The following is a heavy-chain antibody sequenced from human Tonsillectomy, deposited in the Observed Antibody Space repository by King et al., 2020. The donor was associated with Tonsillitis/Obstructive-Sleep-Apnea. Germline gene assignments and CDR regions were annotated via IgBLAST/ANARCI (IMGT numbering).Heavy chain of an antibody. D-gene: IGHD3-22*01. CDR1: GGSFSGYY. CDR2: INYRGST. V-gene: IGHV4-34*01. CDR3: AREYFYTSSGYYDY. Sequence: VQLQQWGAGLLKPSETLSLTCAVYGGSFSGYYWSWIRQPPGKGLEWIGEINYRGSTNYNPSLKSRVTISLDTSKNQFSLKLSSVTAADTAVYYCAREYFYTSSGYYDYWGQGTLVTVSS. J-gene: IGHJ4*02.